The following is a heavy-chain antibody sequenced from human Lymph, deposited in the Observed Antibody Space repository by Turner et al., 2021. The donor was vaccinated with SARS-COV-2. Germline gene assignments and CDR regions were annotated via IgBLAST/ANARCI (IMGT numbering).Heavy chain of an antibody. CDR2: IYYSGST. J-gene: IGHJ4*02. V-gene: IGHV4-30-4*01. Sequence: QVQLQESGPGLVKPSQTLSLTCTVSGGSISSGDYYWSWIRQPPGKGLEWIGYIYYSGSTYYNPSLKSRVTISEDTSKNQFSLKLSSVTAADTAVYYCARVVVLRRAYFDYWGQGTLVTVSS. CDR1: GGSISSGDYY. D-gene: IGHD2-8*01. CDR3: ARVVVLRRAYFDY.